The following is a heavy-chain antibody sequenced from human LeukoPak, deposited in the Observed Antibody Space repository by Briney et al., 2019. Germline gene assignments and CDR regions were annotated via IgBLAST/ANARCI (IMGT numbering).Heavy chain of an antibody. CDR3: ASRAGYTGSWSAFDY. CDR1: TFTLNNYW. D-gene: IGHD6-13*01. CDR2: IKQDGSEK. Sequence: GGSLTLSCTASTFTLNNYWMSWVRQAPGKGLEWVANIKQDGSEKYHVDSVKGRFTIPRDSAKNSLYLQMNSLSAEDTAVYYCASRAGYTGSWSAFDYWGQGTLVTVSS. V-gene: IGHV3-7*05. J-gene: IGHJ4*02.